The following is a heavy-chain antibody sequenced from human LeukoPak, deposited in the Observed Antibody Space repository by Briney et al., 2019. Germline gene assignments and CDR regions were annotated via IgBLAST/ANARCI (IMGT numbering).Heavy chain of an antibody. D-gene: IGHD6-19*01. V-gene: IGHV3-30*18. Sequence: GGSLRLSCAASGFTFSSYGMHWVRQAPGKGLEWVAVISYDGSNKYYADSVKGRFTISRDNSKNTLYLQMNSLRAEDTAVYYCAKWYSSGWYASFDYWGQGTLVTVSS. J-gene: IGHJ4*02. CDR1: GFTFSSYG. CDR3: AKWYSSGWYASFDY. CDR2: ISYDGSNK.